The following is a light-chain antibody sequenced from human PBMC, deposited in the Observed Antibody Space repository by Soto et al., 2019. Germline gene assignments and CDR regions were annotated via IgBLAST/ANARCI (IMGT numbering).Light chain of an antibody. V-gene: IGLV2-11*01. Sequence: QSALTQPRSVSGSPGQSVAISCTGTSSDVGGYNYVSWYQQHPGKAPKLMIYDVSKRPSGVPDRFSGSKSGNTASLTISGLQPEDEADYYCCSYAGSYTFDVFGAGTQLTVL. CDR1: SSDVGGYNY. CDR3: CSYAGSYTFDV. J-gene: IGLJ1*01. CDR2: DVS.